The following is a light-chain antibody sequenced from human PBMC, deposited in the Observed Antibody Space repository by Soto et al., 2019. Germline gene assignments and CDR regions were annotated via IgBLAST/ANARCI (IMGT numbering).Light chain of an antibody. CDR3: QQHHGSHFT. CDR2: DAA. Sequence: EIVLTQSPGTLSLSPGERATLSCRASQSVPSNYLAWYQQKPGQAPRLLIHDAASRATGIPDRFSGSGSGTDFTLTISRLEPEDCAVYYCQQHHGSHFTFGPGTKVDIK. CDR1: QSVPSNY. J-gene: IGKJ3*01. V-gene: IGKV3-20*01.